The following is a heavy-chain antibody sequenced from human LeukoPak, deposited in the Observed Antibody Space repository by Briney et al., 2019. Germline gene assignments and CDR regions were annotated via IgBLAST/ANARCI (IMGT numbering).Heavy chain of an antibody. V-gene: IGHV1-8*03. D-gene: IGHD4-17*01. J-gene: IGHJ4*02. Sequence: ASVKVSCKASGYTFTNYHINWVRQAPGQGREGRGWINPNTGDRGYAQKFQGRVSITSDTSISTAYMELGSPRSEDTAVYFCARTTSLTASGYDYWGQGTLVTVSS. CDR2: INPNTGDR. CDR3: ARTTSLTASGYDY. CDR1: GYTFTNYH.